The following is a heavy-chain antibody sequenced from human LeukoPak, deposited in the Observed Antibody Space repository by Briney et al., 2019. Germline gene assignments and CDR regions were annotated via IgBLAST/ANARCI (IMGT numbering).Heavy chain of an antibody. Sequence: GGSLRLYWAASGFTLSNYAMHWVRQAPGKGLDWLAVISYAGNRKDFAYPVKGRFTVSRDNSKTTLYQQISSLRAENTAVYYCAREEGGPGFDYCGQGTLLTVSS. J-gene: IGHJ4*02. V-gene: IGHV3-30-3*01. D-gene: IGHD3-16*01. CDR1: GFTLSNYA. CDR3: AREEGGPGFDY. CDR2: ISYAGNRK.